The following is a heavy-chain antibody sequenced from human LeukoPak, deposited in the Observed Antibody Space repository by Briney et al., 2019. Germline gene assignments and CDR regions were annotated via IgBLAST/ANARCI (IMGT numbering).Heavy chain of an antibody. CDR3: AADGDSSSWDYYYYGVDV. V-gene: IGHV1-58*02. Sequence: SVKVSCKASGFTFTSSAMQWVRQARGQRLEWIGWIVVGSGNTNYAQKFQERVTITRDMSTSTAYMELSSLRSEDTAVYYCAADGDSSSWDYYYYGVDVWGQGTTVTVSS. D-gene: IGHD6-13*01. CDR1: GFTFTSSA. J-gene: IGHJ6*02. CDR2: IVVGSGNT.